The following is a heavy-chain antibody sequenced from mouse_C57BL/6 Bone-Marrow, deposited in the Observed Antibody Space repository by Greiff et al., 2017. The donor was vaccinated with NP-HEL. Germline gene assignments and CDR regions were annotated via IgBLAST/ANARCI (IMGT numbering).Heavy chain of an antibody. Sequence: EVKLMESGGGLVQPGGSLKLSCAASGFTFSDYYMYWVRQTPEKRLEWVAYISNGGGSTYYPDTVKGRFTISRDNAKNTLYLQMGRLKSEDTAMYYCARHDIWGTGTTVTVSS. CDR2: ISNGGGST. J-gene: IGHJ1*03. CDR3: ARHDI. CDR1: GFTFSDYY. V-gene: IGHV5-12*01.